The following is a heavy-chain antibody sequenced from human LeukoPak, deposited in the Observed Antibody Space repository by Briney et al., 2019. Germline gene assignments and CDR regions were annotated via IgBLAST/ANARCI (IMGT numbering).Heavy chain of an antibody. CDR1: GYTFSDYY. V-gene: IGHV1-2*02. J-gene: IGHJ4*02. CDR2: INPNSGGT. Sequence: ASVKVSCKASGYTFSDYYMHWVRQAPGQGLEWMGWINPNSGGTDYAQKFQGRVTMTRDTSISTAYMELSRLRSGDTAVYYCARANCSGGDCYSPYFDYWGQGTLVTVSS. CDR3: ARANCSGGDCYSPYFDY. D-gene: IGHD2-21*02.